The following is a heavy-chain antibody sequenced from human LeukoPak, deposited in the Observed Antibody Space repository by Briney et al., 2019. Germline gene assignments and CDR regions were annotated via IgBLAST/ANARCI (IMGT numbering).Heavy chain of an antibody. CDR1: GGSISSGDYY. CDR2: IYYSGST. Sequence: PSETLSLTCTVSGGSISSGDYYWSWIRQPPGKGLEWIGYIYYSGSTYYNPSLKSRVTISVDRSKNQFSLKLSSVTAADTAVYYCARSSGGDWFDPWGQGTLVTVSS. D-gene: IGHD2-15*01. CDR3: ARSSGGDWFDP. J-gene: IGHJ5*02. V-gene: IGHV4-30-4*01.